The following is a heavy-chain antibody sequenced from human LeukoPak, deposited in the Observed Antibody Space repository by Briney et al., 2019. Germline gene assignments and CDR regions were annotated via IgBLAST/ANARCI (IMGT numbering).Heavy chain of an antibody. CDR3: ASLWELLPFYHYYGMDV. Sequence: PGRSLRLACAASGFSFSDFGMHWIRQAPGKGLEWVSYISSSGSTIYYADSVKGRFTISRDNAKNSLYLQMNSLRAEDTAVYYCASLWELLPFYHYYGMDVWGQGTTVTVSS. J-gene: IGHJ6*02. CDR2: ISSSGSTI. CDR1: GFSFSDFG. D-gene: IGHD1-26*01. V-gene: IGHV3-11*01.